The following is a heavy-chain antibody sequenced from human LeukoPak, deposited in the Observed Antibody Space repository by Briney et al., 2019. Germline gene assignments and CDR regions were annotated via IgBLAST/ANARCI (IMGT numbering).Heavy chain of an antibody. Sequence: GASVKVSCKASGGTFSSYAISWVRQAPGQGLEWMGGIIPIFGTADYAQKFQGRVTITADESTSTAYMELSSLRSEDTAVYYCARVAGYNCLDYWGQGTLVTVSS. CDR3: ARVAGYNCLDY. V-gene: IGHV1-69*13. CDR2: IIPIFGTA. J-gene: IGHJ4*02. CDR1: GGTFSSYA. D-gene: IGHD5-24*01.